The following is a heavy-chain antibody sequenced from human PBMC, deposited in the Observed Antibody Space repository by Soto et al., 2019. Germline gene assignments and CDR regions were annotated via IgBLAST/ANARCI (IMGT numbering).Heavy chain of an antibody. CDR1: GFTFSDYS. V-gene: IGHV3-21*01. J-gene: IGHJ4*02. D-gene: IGHD1-20*01. CDR3: VRGIRGRSPTGD. Sequence: GGSLRLSCAASGFTFSDYSMNWVRQAPGKGLEWVASISYSSTYIYYRDSVKGRFTISRDDARNSLYLQMDSLRAEDTAVYHCVRGIRGRSPTGDWGQGALVTVSS. CDR2: ISYSSTYI.